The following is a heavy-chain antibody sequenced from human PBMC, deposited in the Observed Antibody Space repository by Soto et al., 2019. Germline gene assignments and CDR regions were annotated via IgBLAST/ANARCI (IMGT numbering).Heavy chain of an antibody. J-gene: IGHJ4*02. V-gene: IGHV3-30*18. CDR1: GFTFSSHG. CDR2: ISYDGSNK. CDR3: AKDRAYSGSRYYFDY. D-gene: IGHD1-26*01. Sequence: VGSLSLSCAASGFTFSSHGMHWVRQAPGKGLEWVAVISYDGSNKYYADSVKGRFTISRDNSKNTLYLQMNSLRAEDTAVYYCAKDRAYSGSRYYFDYRGQGTLGTVSS.